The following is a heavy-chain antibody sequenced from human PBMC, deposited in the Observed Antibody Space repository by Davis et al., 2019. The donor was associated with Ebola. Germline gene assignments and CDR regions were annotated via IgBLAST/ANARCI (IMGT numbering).Heavy chain of an antibody. CDR2: IYTSGSI. Sequence: PSETLSLTCTVSGGSISSGTYYWSWIRQPAGKGLEWIGHIYTSGSIHYNPSLKSRVTISVDTSKNQFSLKLTSVTAADSAVYYCARDPPGEWEPRQSGYWGQGTLVTVSS. CDR3: ARDPPGEWEPRQSGY. J-gene: IGHJ4*02. V-gene: IGHV4-61*09. CDR1: GGSISSGTYY. D-gene: IGHD1-26*01.